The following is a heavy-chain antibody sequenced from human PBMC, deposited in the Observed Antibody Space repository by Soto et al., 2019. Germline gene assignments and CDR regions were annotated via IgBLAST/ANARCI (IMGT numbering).Heavy chain of an antibody. Sequence: SETLSLTCTVSCGSISSSSYYWGWIRQPPGKGLEWIGSIYYSGSTYYNPSLKSRVTISVDTSKNQFSMKLSSVTAADTAVYYCARHNRITMIVVVITTGPWFDPWGQGTLVTVSX. CDR1: CGSISSSSYY. CDR2: IYYSGST. D-gene: IGHD3-22*01. CDR3: ARHNRITMIVVVITTGPWFDP. J-gene: IGHJ5*02. V-gene: IGHV4-39*01.